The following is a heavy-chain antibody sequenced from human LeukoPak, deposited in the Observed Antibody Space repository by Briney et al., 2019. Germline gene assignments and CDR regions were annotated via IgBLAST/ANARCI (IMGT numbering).Heavy chain of an antibody. V-gene: IGHV3-30*18. CDR1: GFTFSSYC. Sequence: GGSLRLSCAASGFTFSSYCMSCLRQAPGKGLEWVAVISYDGSNKYYADSVKGRFTISRDNSKNTLYLQMNSLRAEDTAVYYCAKDRELAPLDYWGQGTLVTVSS. CDR3: AKDRELAPLDY. D-gene: IGHD1-1*01. J-gene: IGHJ4*02. CDR2: ISYDGSNK.